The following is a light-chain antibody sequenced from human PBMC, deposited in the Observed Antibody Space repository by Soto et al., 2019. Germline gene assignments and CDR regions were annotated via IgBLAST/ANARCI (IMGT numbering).Light chain of an antibody. CDR3: QQYCITVT. J-gene: IGKJ4*01. Sequence: DIVMTQSPDSLAVSLGERATINCWSSQSVLSNSNNKNYLAWYQQKPGQPTKLLIYWASTRESGVPDRFSGSVSWKDFTLTITSRQAEDVAVYYCQQYCITVTFGGGTKVEIK. V-gene: IGKV4-1*01. CDR2: WAS. CDR1: QSVLSNSNNKNY.